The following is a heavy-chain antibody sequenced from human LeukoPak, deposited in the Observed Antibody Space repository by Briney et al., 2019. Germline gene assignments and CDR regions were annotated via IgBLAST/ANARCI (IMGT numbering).Heavy chain of an antibody. CDR3: ANGAGEDYSYGRYYFDY. V-gene: IGHV1-2*02. Sequence: GASVKVSCKASGYTFTGYYMHWVRQAPGQGLEWMGWINPNSGGTNYAQKFQGRVTMTRDTSISTAYMELSRLRSDDTAVDYCANGAGEDYSYGRYYFDYWGQGTLVTVSS. CDR1: GYTFTGYY. CDR2: INPNSGGT. D-gene: IGHD5-18*01. J-gene: IGHJ4*02.